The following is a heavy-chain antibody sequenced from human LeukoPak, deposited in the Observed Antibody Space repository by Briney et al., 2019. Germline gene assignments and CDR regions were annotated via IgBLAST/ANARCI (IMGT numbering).Heavy chain of an antibody. J-gene: IGHJ5*02. D-gene: IGHD3-10*01. CDR2: IIPIFGTA. Sequence: GASVKVSCKASGGTFSSYAISWVRQAPGQGLEWMGGIIPIFGTANYAQKFQGRVTITADKSTSTAYMELSSLRPEDTAVYYCASQNTMVRGVIMRSNWFDPWGQGTLVTVSS. CDR3: ASQNTMVRGVIMRSNWFDP. CDR1: GGTFSSYA. V-gene: IGHV1-69*06.